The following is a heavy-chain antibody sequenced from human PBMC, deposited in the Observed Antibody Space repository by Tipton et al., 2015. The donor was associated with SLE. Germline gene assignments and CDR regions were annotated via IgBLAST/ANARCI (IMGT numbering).Heavy chain of an antibody. CDR3: ARDLTGSGWYGFDF. V-gene: IGHV3-30*04. CDR2: ISYDGRNK. Sequence: SLRLSCAASGFTFSSYAMSWVRQAPGKGLEWVAVISYDGRNKYYADSVKGRFTISRDDSKNTLFLQMNSLRAEDTAVYYCARDLTGSGWYGFDFWGQGTLVTVPS. CDR1: GFTFSSYA. J-gene: IGHJ4*02. D-gene: IGHD6-19*01.